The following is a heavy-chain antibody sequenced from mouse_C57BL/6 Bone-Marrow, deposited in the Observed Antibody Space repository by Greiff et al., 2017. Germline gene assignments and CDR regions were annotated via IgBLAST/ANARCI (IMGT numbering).Heavy chain of an antibody. V-gene: IGHV1-81*01. CDR2: IYPRSGNT. D-gene: IGHD1-1*01. J-gene: IGHJ2*01. CDR3: ARGHFITTAPADY. CDR1: GYTFTSYG. Sequence: VKLMESGAELARPGASVKLSCKASGYTFTSYGISWVKQRTGQGLEWIGEIYPRSGNTYYNEKFKGKATLTADKSSSTAYMELRSLTSEDSAVYFCARGHFITTAPADYWGQGTTLTVSS.